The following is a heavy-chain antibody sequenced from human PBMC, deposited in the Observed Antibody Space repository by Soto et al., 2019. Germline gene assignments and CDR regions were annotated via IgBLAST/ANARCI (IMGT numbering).Heavy chain of an antibody. V-gene: IGHV3-30*18. J-gene: IGHJ4*02. CDR2: ISYDGSNK. CDR1: GFTFSSYG. CDR3: AKDLGGSFYFYFDY. Sequence: GGSLRLSCAASGFTFSSYGMHWVRQAPGKGLEWVALISYDGSNKYYADSVKGRFTISRDNSKNTLYLQMNSLRAEDTAVYYCAKDLGGSFYFYFDYWGQGTLVTVSS. D-gene: IGHD2-15*01.